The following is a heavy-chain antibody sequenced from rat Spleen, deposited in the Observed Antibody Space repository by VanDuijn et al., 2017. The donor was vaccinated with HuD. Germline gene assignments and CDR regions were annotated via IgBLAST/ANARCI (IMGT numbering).Heavy chain of an antibody. J-gene: IGHJ3*01. CDR2: ISTGGGNT. Sequence: EVQLVESDGGLVQPGRSLKLSCAASGFTFSNYDMAWVRQAPTKGLEWVASISTGGGNTYYRDSVKGRFTISRDNAKSTLYLQMDSLRSEDTASYYCERHGVPLYSSPFAHWGQGTLVTVSS. CDR3: ERHGVPLYSSPFAH. D-gene: IGHD1-2*01. V-gene: IGHV5S23*01. CDR1: GFTFSNYD.